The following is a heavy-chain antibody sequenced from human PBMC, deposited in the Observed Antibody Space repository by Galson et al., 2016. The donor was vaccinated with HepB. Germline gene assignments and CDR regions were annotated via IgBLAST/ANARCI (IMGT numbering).Heavy chain of an antibody. CDR2: IIPIFGTT. Sequence: SVKVSCKASGGTFSDDAFTWVRQAPGQGLEWMGGIIPIFGTTKYAQTFQGTVTITADDSTSTAFMELSNLSSKDTAVYSCARTNWNYAWFDPWGQGTLVTVSS. CDR1: GGTFSDDA. V-gene: IGHV1-69*13. CDR3: ARTNWNYAWFDP. J-gene: IGHJ5*02. D-gene: IGHD1-7*01.